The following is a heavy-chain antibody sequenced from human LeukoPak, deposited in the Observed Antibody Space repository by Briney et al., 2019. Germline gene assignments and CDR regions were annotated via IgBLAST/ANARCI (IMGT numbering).Heavy chain of an antibody. Sequence: GGSLRLSCAASGFTFSSYGMHWVRQAPGKGLEWVAVIWYDGSNKYYADSVKGRFTISRDNSKNTLYLQMNSLRAEDTAVYYCARGLYVWGSYRPDYYFDYWGQGTLVTVSS. CDR2: IWYDGSNK. CDR3: ARGLYVWGSYRPDYYFDY. D-gene: IGHD3-16*02. V-gene: IGHV3-33*01. CDR1: GFTFSSYG. J-gene: IGHJ4*02.